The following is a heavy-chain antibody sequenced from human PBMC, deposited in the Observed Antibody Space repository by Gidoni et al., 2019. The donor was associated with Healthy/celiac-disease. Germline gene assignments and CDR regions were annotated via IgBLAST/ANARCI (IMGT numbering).Heavy chain of an antibody. CDR3: ARGQGYSGSRGNWFDP. J-gene: IGHJ5*02. Sequence: EVQLVESGGGLVQPGGSLRLSCAASGFTFSSYSMNWVRQAPGKGLEWVSYISSSSSTIYYADSVKGRFTISRDNAKNSLYLQMNSLRDEDTAVYYCARGQGYSGSRGNWFDPWGQGTLVTVSS. D-gene: IGHD1-26*01. CDR1: GFTFSSYS. V-gene: IGHV3-48*02. CDR2: ISSSSSTI.